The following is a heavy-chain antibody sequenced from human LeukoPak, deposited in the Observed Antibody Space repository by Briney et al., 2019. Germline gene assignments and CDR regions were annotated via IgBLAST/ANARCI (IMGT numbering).Heavy chain of an antibody. CDR2: IHYSGST. Sequence: SETLSLTCTVSGGSISSSSYYWGWIRQPPGKGLEWIGSIHYSGSTDYNSTLKSRVTISVDTSKNQFSLKLSSMTAADTAVYYCARNLVMGRGVMILKKPCWFDPWGQGTLVTVSS. V-gene: IGHV4-39*01. CDR1: GGSISSSSYY. CDR3: ARNLVMGRGVMILKKPCWFDP. J-gene: IGHJ5*02. D-gene: IGHD3-10*01.